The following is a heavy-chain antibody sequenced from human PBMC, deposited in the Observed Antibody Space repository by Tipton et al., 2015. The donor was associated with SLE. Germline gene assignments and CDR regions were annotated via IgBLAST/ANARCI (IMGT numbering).Heavy chain of an antibody. Sequence: TLSLTCTVSGGSISTSSYYWAWIRQPPGKGLECIGNINYSGTTNYNPSLKSRVTISVDTSKNQFSLKLSSVTAADTAVYYCARDSSGGYNWFDPWGQGTLVTVSS. V-gene: IGHV4-39*07. J-gene: IGHJ5*02. D-gene: IGHD3-22*01. CDR3: ARDSSGGYNWFDP. CDR1: GGSISTSSYY. CDR2: INYSGTT.